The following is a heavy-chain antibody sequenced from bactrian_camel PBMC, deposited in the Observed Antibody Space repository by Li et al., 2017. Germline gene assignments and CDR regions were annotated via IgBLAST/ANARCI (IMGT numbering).Heavy chain of an antibody. Sequence: HVQLVESGGGSVKAGGSLRLSCSISGDTDGTKCMGWFRQAPGKEREWVAQIYRAGSRMYYRDSVKGRSTISLDDARTTVFLQLNSLKTEDTAMYYCAKPDNWPGKAVPNIPRGQGTQVTVS. CDR1: GDTDGTKC. V-gene: IGHV3S38*01. CDR3: AKPDNWPGKAVPNIP. CDR2: IYRAGSRM. D-gene: IGHD7*01. J-gene: IGHJ4*01.